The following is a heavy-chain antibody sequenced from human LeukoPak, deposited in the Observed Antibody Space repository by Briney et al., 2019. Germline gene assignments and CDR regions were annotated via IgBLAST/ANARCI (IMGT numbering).Heavy chain of an antibody. Sequence: ASVKVSCKASGGTFSSYAISWVRQAPGQGLEWMGRIIPILGIANYAQKFQGRVTITADKSASTAYMELSSLRSEDTAVYYCARERGYCSSTSCYTDAFDIWGQGTMVTVSS. CDR1: GGTFSSYA. CDR2: IIPILGIA. CDR3: ARERGYCSSTSCYTDAFDI. D-gene: IGHD2-2*02. J-gene: IGHJ3*02. V-gene: IGHV1-69*04.